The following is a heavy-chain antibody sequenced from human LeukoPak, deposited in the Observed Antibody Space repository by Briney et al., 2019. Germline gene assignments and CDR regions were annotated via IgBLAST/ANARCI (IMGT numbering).Heavy chain of an antibody. CDR1: GFTFDDYA. CDR2: ISWNSGSI. Sequence: GGSLRLSCAASGFTFDDYAMHWVRQAPGKGLEWVSGISWNSGSIGYADPVKGRFTISRGNAKNSLYLQMNSLRAEDMALYYCAKDLGAAGKRAFDIWGQGTMVTVSS. J-gene: IGHJ3*02. CDR3: AKDLGAAGKRAFDI. D-gene: IGHD6-13*01. V-gene: IGHV3-9*03.